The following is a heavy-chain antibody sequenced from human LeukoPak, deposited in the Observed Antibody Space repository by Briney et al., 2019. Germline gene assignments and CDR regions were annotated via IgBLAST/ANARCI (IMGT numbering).Heavy chain of an antibody. V-gene: IGHV3-43*02. J-gene: IGHJ4*02. CDR3: AKASSGSSSRPIDY. D-gene: IGHD3-10*01. CDR2: ISGDGGSA. Sequence: GGSLRLSCVASGFTFHDYAMSWVRQVPGKGLEWVSVISGDGGSASYAASVKGRFTISRDNSKNSLYLQMNSLRTEDTAFYYCAKASSGSSSRPIDYWGQGTLVTVSS. CDR1: GFTFHDYA.